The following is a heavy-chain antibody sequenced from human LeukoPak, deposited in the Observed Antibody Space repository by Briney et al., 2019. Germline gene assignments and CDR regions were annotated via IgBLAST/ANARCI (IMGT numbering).Heavy chain of an antibody. V-gene: IGHV3-7*01. CDR3: ARIYYFGDNNWRYFDN. J-gene: IGHJ4*02. Sequence: TGGSLRLSCAASGLTFNSYWMSWVRQAPGKGREWVANIDPDGSEKQYGDSVKGRFTTSRDNAKNSLYLQMNSLRAEDTAIYYCARIYYFGDNNWRYFDNWGQGTLVTVSS. CDR1: GLTFNSYW. D-gene: IGHD3-10*01. CDR2: IDPDGSEK.